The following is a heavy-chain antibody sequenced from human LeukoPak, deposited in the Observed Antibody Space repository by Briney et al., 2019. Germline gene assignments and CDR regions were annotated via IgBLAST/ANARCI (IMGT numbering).Heavy chain of an antibody. Sequence: EASVKVSCKASGYTFTDYYMHWVRQAPGQGLEWMGWISANSGDTNYAQKFQGRVTMTTDTSTSTAYMELRSLRSDDTAVYYCARHVPKTYYYDSSGFFFDYWGQGTLVTVSS. CDR3: ARHVPKTYYYDSSGFFFDY. V-gene: IGHV1-18*04. J-gene: IGHJ4*02. D-gene: IGHD3-22*01. CDR1: GYTFTDYY. CDR2: ISANSGDT.